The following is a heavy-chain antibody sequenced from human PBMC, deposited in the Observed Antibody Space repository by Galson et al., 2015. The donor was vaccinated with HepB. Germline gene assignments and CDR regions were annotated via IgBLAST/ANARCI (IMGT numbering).Heavy chain of an antibody. Sequence: SLRLSCAASGFNFTNAWMTWVRQAPGKGLEWIGRIKPKADGGTADYAASVKDRFIVSRDDSKKTVYLQMNSLKTDDTATYYCFTGVYHWGQGTLVTVSS. CDR2: IKPKADGGTA. CDR3: FTGVYH. CDR1: GFNFTNAW. V-gene: IGHV3-15*01. J-gene: IGHJ4*02. D-gene: IGHD1-14*01.